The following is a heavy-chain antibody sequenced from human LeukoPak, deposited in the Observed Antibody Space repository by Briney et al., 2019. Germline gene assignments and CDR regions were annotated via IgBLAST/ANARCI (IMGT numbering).Heavy chain of an antibody. J-gene: IGHJ6*04. CDR2: ISSSGSTI. Sequence: GGSLRLSSAASGFIVSSYEMNWVRQAPGKGLEWVSYISSSGSTIYYADSVKGRFTTSRDNAKNSLYLQMNSLRAEDTAVYYCAELGITMIGGVWGKGTTVTISS. D-gene: IGHD3-10*02. CDR3: AELGITMIGGV. V-gene: IGHV3-48*03. CDR1: GFIVSSYE.